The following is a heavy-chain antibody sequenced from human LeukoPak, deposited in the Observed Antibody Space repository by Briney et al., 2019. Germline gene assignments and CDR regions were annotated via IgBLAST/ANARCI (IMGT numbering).Heavy chain of an antibody. V-gene: IGHV4-39*07. CDR1: GGSISSSSYY. CDR2: IYYSGST. D-gene: IGHD4-17*01. J-gene: IGHJ3*02. Sequence: SETLSLTCTVSGGSISSSSYYWGWIRQPPGKGLEWIGSIYYSGSTYYNPSLKSRVTISVDTSKNQFSLKLSSVTAADTAVYYCARDSVDGPIYAFDIWGQGTMVTVSS. CDR3: ARDSVDGPIYAFDI.